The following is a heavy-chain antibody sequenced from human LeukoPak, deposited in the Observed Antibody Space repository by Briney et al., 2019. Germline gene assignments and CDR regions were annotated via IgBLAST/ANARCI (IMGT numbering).Heavy chain of an antibody. Sequence: SETLSLTCTVSGGSISSYYWSWVRQPPGKGLEWIGYIYSSGSTNNNPSLKRRVSISADTSKNQFSLKLSSVTAADTAVYYCARGDYYYMDVWGKGTMVSDPS. CDR1: GGSISSYY. CDR3: ARGDYYYMDV. CDR2: IYSSGST. V-gene: IGHV4-59*01. D-gene: IGHD1-26*01. J-gene: IGHJ6*03.